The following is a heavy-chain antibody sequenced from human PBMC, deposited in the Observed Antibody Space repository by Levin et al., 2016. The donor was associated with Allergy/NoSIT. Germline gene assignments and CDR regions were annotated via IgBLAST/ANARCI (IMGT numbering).Heavy chain of an antibody. V-gene: IGHV3-23*01. CDR1: GFTFASYA. Sequence: GGSLRLSCAASGFTFASYAMTWVRQAPGKGLEWVSSMSGSGVSIFYVDSVKGRFTISRDYSKNTLYLQMNSLRAEDTAVYYCAKWARVGSTYYFDYWGQGTLVTVSS. CDR3: AKWARVGSTYYFDY. J-gene: IGHJ4*02. CDR2: MSGSGVSI. D-gene: IGHD1-7*01.